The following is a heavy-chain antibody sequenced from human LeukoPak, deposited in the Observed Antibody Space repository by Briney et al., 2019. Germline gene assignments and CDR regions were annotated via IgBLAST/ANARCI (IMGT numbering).Heavy chain of an antibody. J-gene: IGHJ4*02. CDR1: GFTFSSYG. CDR3: ARVEGTGSGWPFDY. D-gene: IGHD6-19*01. V-gene: IGHV3-33*01. Sequence: GGSLRLSCAASGFTFSSYGMHWVRQAPGKGLEWVAVIWYDGSNKYYADSVKGRFTISRDNSKNTLYLQMNSLRAEDTAVYYCARVEGTGSGWPFDYWGQGTLVTVSP. CDR2: IWYDGSNK.